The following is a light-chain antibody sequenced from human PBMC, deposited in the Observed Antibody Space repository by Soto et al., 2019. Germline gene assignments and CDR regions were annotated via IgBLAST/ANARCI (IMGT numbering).Light chain of an antibody. V-gene: IGKV3-15*01. CDR1: QSIRSN. Sequence: EIVMTQSPGTLSVSPGERATLSCRASQSIRSNLAWYQQKPGQTPRLLIYVASTRATGIPARFTGSGSGTEFTLTISSLQSEDFAVYYCQQYNNWPPWTFGQGTKVDIK. CDR3: QQYNNWPPWT. CDR2: VAS. J-gene: IGKJ1*01.